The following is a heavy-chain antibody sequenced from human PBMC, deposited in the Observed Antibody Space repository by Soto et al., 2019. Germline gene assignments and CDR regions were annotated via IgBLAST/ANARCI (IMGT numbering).Heavy chain of an antibody. CDR2: INPSGGST. V-gene: IGHV1-46*01. D-gene: IGHD2-2*01. Sequence: ASVKVSCKASGYTFTSYYMHLVRQAPGQGLEWMGIINPSGGSTSYAQKFQGRVTMTRDTSTSTVYMELSSLRSEDTAVYYCARELVVPAAIDYYYYGMDVWGQGTTVTVSS. J-gene: IGHJ6*02. CDR1: GYTFTSYY. CDR3: ARELVVPAAIDYYYYGMDV.